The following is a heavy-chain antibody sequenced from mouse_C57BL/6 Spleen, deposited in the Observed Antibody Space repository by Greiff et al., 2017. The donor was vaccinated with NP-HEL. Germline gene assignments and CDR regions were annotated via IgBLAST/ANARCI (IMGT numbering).Heavy chain of an antibody. CDR3: ARAYGYDRGAWFAY. D-gene: IGHD2-2*01. CDR2: ISYDGSN. CDR1: GYSITSGYY. J-gene: IGHJ3*01. Sequence: EVQLQESGPGLVKPSQSLSLTCSVTGYSITSGYYWNWIRQFPGNKLEWMGYISYDGSNNYNPSLKNRISITRDTSKNQFFLKLNSVTTEDTATYYCARAYGYDRGAWFAYWGQGTLVTVSA. V-gene: IGHV3-6*01.